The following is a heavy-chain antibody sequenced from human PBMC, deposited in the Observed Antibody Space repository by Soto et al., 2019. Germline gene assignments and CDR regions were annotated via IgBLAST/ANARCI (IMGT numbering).Heavy chain of an antibody. D-gene: IGHD2-21*02. V-gene: IGHV3-48*01. CDR2: ILSSSGVI. CDR1: GFTFGSYS. J-gene: IGHJ6*03. Sequence: EVQLVESGGGLVQPGGSLRLSCAASGFTFGSYSMNWVRQAPGKGLEWVSFILSSSGVIYYADSVKGRFTISRDNAKNSLYVQMNSLRAEDTAVYYCARDLRATLVATAMPYYMDVWGKGTTVTVSS. CDR3: ARDLRATLVATAMPYYMDV.